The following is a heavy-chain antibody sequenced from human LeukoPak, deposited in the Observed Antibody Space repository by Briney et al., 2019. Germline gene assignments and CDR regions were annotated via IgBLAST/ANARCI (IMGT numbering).Heavy chain of an antibody. D-gene: IGHD2-21*01. J-gene: IGHJ4*02. Sequence: GGSLRLSCAASGFMFNIYWMQWVRQVPGKGLVWVSRMNSDGSSISYADSVRGRFTISRDNAKNTLYLQMNSLRADDTAVYYCLTENSWAGDYWGQGSLVTVSS. CDR3: LTENSWAGDY. CDR2: MNSDGSSI. V-gene: IGHV3-74*01. CDR1: GFMFNIYW.